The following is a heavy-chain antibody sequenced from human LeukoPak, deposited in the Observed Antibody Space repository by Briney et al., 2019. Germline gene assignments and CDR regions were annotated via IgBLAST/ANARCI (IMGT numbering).Heavy chain of an antibody. CDR2: ISYDGSNK. D-gene: IGHD6-13*01. Sequence: PGRSLRLSCAASGFTFSSYAMHWVRQAPGKGLEWVAVISYDGSNKYYADSVKGRFTISRDNSKNTLYLQMNSLRAEDTAVYYCARSAAAADTIQYNRFDPWGQGTLVTVSS. J-gene: IGHJ5*02. CDR3: ARSAAAADTIQYNRFDP. V-gene: IGHV3-30*04. CDR1: GFTFSSYA.